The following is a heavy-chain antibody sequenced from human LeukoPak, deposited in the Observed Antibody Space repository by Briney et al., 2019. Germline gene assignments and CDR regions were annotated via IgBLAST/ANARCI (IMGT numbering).Heavy chain of an antibody. CDR3: ARHYSSGWSDFGY. D-gene: IGHD6-19*01. V-gene: IGHV1-46*01. Sequence: ASVKVSCKASGYTFTSYYFHWVRQAPGQGLEWMGIINPSGSGSTTYAQKFQGRVTLTRYLSTSTVSMKLGSLRLDDTAVYYCARHYSSGWSDFGYWGQGTLVTVSS. CDR2: INPSGSGST. J-gene: IGHJ4*02. CDR1: GYTFTSYY.